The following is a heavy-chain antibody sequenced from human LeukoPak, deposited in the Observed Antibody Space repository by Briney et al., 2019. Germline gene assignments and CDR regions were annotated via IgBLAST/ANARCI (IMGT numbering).Heavy chain of an antibody. J-gene: IGHJ4*02. CDR2: ISSSNVYI. V-gene: IGHV3-21*01. Sequence: GGSLRLSCAASGFTFSSYSMNWVRQAPGKGLEWVSSISSSNVYINYADSEKGRFTISRDNAKNSLYLQMNSLRAEDTAVYYCARGNSGCLDWGQGTLVTVSS. CDR1: GFTFSSYS. D-gene: IGHD6-19*01. CDR3: ARGNSGCLD.